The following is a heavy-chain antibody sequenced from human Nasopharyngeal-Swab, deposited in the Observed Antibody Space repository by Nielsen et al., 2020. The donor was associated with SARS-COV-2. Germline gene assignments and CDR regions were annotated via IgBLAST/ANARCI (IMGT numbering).Heavy chain of an antibody. V-gene: IGHV3-23*01. CDR2: IRGSGGST. CDR1: GFTIRRYT. J-gene: IGHJ4*02. D-gene: IGHD3-10*01. Sequence: ETLPLTGGASGFTIRRYTRSWVRQAPGRGREWVAAIRGSGGSTYYADSVKGRFTIARDNSKNTLYLQMNSLRAEDTAVYYCAKDREATYYYGSGRFDYWGQGTLVTVSS. CDR3: AKDREATYYYGSGRFDY.